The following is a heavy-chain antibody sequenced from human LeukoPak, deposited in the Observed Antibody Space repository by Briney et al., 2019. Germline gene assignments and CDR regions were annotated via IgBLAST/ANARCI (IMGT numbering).Heavy chain of an antibody. Sequence: GASLKISCKGSGYRSTSYWIAWVRQVPGKGLEWMGIIYPGVSDTRYRPSFQGQVTISADKSITTAYLQWSSLKASDTAMYYCARADYDSSGYYYLDYWGQGTLVTVSS. CDR1: GYRSTSYW. D-gene: IGHD3-22*01. V-gene: IGHV5-51*01. CDR2: IYPGVSDT. J-gene: IGHJ4*02. CDR3: ARADYDSSGYYYLDY.